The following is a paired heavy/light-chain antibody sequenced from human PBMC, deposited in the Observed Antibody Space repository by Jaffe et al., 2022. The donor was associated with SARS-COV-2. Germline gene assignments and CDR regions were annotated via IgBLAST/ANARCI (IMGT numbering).Heavy chain of an antibody. CDR2: AYYNSRWNH. D-gene: IGHD2-15*01. CDR3: ARRGYSHAAGAPGTGMGV. J-gene: IGHJ6*02. Sequence: QLQQSGPGLLKPSQTLSLTCAISGDSVSSNTASWNWFRQSPSRGLEWLGRAYYNSRWNHDYSSSLINRIIINPDTSKNQFSLQLTSVIPDDTAVYYCARRGYSHAAGAPGTGMGVWGQGTTVTVSS. CDR1: GDSVSSNTAS. V-gene: IGHV6-1*01.
Light chain of an antibody. CDR2: LGS. CDR1: QSLLRYGNNF. V-gene: IGKV2-28*01. Sequence: EIVMTQSPLSLTVTPGEPASISCRSSQSLLRYGNNFFDWYVQKPGHSPQLLIYLGSDRASGVPDRFSGSGSGTDFTLEISRVEAEDVGTYYCMQVFQTPFTLGQGTKLEIK. J-gene: IGKJ2*01. CDR3: MQVFQTPFT.